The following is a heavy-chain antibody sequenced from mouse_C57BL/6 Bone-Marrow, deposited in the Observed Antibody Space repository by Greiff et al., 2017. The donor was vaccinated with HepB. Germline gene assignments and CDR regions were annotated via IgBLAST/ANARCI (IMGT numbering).Heavy chain of an antibody. V-gene: IGHV1-50*01. Sequence: QVQLQQPGAELVKPGASVKLSCKASGYTFTSYWMQWVKQRPGQGLEWIGEIDPSDSYTNYNQKFKGKATLTVDTSSSTAYMQLSSLTSEDSAVYYCARGGATRRPYYGNHGYFDVWGTGTTVTVSS. D-gene: IGHD2-1*01. CDR3: ARGGATRRPYYGNHGYFDV. CDR2: IDPSDSYT. J-gene: IGHJ1*03. CDR1: GYTFTSYW.